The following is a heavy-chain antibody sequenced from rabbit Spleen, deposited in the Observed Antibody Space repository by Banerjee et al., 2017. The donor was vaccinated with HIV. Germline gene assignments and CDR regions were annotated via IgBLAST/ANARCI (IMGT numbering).Heavy chain of an antibody. CDR3: ARDTSTSFSSYGMDL. V-gene: IGHV1S45*01. CDR1: GVSFSVSDY. CDR2: IAGSSSGFT. Sequence: QQQLVESGGGLVKPEGSLTLTCIASGVSFSVSDYMCWVRQAPGKGLEWISCIAGSSSGFTYSATWAKGRFTCSKTSSTTVTLQMTSLTVADTATYFCARDTSTSFSSYGMDLWGQGTLVTVS. D-gene: IGHD1-1*01. J-gene: IGHJ6*01.